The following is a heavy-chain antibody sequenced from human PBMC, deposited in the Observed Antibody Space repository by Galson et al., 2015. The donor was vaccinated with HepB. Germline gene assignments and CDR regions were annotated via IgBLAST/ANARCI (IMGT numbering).Heavy chain of an antibody. Sequence: SLRLSCAASGFTFSNAWMSWVRQAPGKGLEWVGRIKSKTDGGTTDYAAPVKGRFTISGDDSKKTLYLQMNSLKTEDTAVYYCTTDLGYYDLSIAYWGQGTLVTVSS. D-gene: IGHD3-3*01. CDR2: IKSKTDGGTT. J-gene: IGHJ4*02. CDR3: TTDLGYYDLSIAY. V-gene: IGHV3-15*01. CDR1: GFTFSNAW.